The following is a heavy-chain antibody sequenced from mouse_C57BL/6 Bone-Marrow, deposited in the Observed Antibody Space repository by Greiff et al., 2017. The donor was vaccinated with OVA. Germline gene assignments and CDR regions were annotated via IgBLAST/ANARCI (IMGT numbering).Heavy chain of an antibody. Sequence: EVKVVESGEGLVKPGGSLKLSCAASGFTFSSYAMSWVRQTPEKRLEWVAYISSGGDYIYYADTVKGRFTISRDNARNTLYLQMSSLKSEDTAMYYCTRDLYYGNYEGFAYWGQGTLVTVSA. CDR3: TRDLYYGNYEGFAY. J-gene: IGHJ3*01. CDR2: ISSGGDYI. V-gene: IGHV5-9-1*02. CDR1: GFTFSSYA. D-gene: IGHD2-1*01.